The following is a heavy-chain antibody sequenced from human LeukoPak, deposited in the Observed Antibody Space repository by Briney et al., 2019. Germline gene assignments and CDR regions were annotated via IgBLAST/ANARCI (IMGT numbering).Heavy chain of an antibody. CDR3: AREEGGTFDY. D-gene: IGHD3-16*01. CDR2: VSSGSSTI. Sequence: GGSLRLSCAASGFTFSDYYMSWIRQAPGKALEWVSYVSSGSSTIYYADSVRGRFTVSRDNAKNSLYLQMNSLRAEDTAVYYCAREEGGTFDYWGQGTLVTVSS. J-gene: IGHJ4*02. V-gene: IGHV3-11*04. CDR1: GFTFSDYY.